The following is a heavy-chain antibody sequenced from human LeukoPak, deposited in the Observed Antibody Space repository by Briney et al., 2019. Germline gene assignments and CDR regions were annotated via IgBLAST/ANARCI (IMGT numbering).Heavy chain of an antibody. D-gene: IGHD3-10*01. Sequence: SETLSLTCTVSGGSISSYYWSWIQQPPGKGLEWIGYIYYSGSTNYNPSLKSRVTISVDTSKKQFSLKLSSVTAADTAVYYCARHVGFITMVRGVINNNWFDPWGQGTLVTVSS. J-gene: IGHJ5*02. V-gene: IGHV4-59*08. CDR2: IYYSGST. CDR1: GGSISSYY. CDR3: ARHVGFITMVRGVINNNWFDP.